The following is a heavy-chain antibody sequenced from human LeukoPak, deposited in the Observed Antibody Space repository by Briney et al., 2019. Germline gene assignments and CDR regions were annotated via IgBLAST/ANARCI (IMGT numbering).Heavy chain of an antibody. CDR3: ARGLMVYAGPRPTNAFDI. D-gene: IGHD2-8*01. CDR2: IIPIFGTA. V-gene: IGHV1-69*05. J-gene: IGHJ3*02. Sequence: SVKVSCKASGGTFSSYAISWVRQAPGQGLEWMGRIIPIFGTANYAQKFQGRVTITTDESTSTAYMELSSLRSEDTAVYYCARGLMVYAGPRPTNAFDIWGQGTMVTVSS. CDR1: GGTFSSYA.